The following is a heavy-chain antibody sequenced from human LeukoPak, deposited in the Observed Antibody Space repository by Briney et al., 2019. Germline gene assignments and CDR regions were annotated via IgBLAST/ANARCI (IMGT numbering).Heavy chain of an antibody. CDR3: ARSSYSSSSSV. V-gene: IGHV3-7*03. J-gene: IGHJ3*01. Sequence: GGSLRLSCAASGFTVSSNYMSWVRQAPGKGLEWVASINSDGSEGYYADVVKGRFTISRDNAKNSLYLQINSLRAEDTAVYYCARSSYSSSSSVWGQGTMATVSS. CDR2: INSDGSEG. CDR1: GFTVSSNY. D-gene: IGHD6-6*01.